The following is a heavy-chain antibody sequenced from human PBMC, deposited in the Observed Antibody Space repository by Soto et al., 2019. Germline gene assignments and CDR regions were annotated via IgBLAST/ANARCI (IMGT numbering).Heavy chain of an antibody. CDR1: GFTFSSYA. Sequence: GGSLRLFCAASGFTFSSYAMHWVRQAPGKGLEWVAVISYDGSNKYYADSVKGRFAISRDNSKNTLYLQMNSLRAEDTAVYYCASIYDSSGYLGDGAFDIWGQGTMVTVSS. CDR2: ISYDGSNK. J-gene: IGHJ3*02. CDR3: ASIYDSSGYLGDGAFDI. V-gene: IGHV3-30*09. D-gene: IGHD3-22*01.